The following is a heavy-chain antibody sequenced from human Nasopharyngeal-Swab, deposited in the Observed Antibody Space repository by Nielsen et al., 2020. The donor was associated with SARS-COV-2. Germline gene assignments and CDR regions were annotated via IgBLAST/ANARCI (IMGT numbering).Heavy chain of an antibody. CDR2: IYSGGSST. CDR1: GFTFSSYA. CDR3: AKGGGRYAY. J-gene: IGHJ4*02. D-gene: IGHD3-16*01. V-gene: IGHV3-23*03. Sequence: GESLKISCAASGFTFSSYAMSWVRQAPGKGLEWVSVIYSGGSSTYYADSVKGRFTISRDNSKNTLYLQVNSLRAEDTAVYYCAKGGGRYAYWGQGTLVTVSS.